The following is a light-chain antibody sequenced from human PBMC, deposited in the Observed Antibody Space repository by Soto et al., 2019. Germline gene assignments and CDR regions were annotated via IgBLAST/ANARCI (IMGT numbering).Light chain of an antibody. CDR3: QQYANWPPQYS. CDR2: GAS. CDR1: QSIASN. V-gene: IGKV3-15*01. J-gene: IGKJ2*03. Sequence: EIVMMQSPDTLSVSPGERATLSCRASQSIASNLAWYQQKPGQAPRLLIHGASNRATGVPARFSGSGSGTEFTLTISSLHSEEFAVYYGQQYANWPPQYSGGQGPKLQIK.